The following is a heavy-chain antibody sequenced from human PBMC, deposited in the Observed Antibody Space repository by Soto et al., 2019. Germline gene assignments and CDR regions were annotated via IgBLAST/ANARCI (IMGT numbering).Heavy chain of an antibody. D-gene: IGHD5-12*01. J-gene: IGHJ4*02. Sequence: TGGFLRLSCAASGFTFTNYEMNWVRQAPGKGLEWISYISSSGKTISYADSVKGRFTISRDNAKNSLYLQMNSLRAEDTAVYYCARDPEKYSGSDLGIDYWGQGTLVTVSS. CDR2: ISSSGKTI. V-gene: IGHV3-48*03. CDR3: ARDPEKYSGSDLGIDY. CDR1: GFTFTNYE.